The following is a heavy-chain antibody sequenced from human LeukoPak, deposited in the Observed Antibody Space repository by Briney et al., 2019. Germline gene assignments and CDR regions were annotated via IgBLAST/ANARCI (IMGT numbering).Heavy chain of an antibody. CDR1: GGSFNNYA. V-gene: IGHV1-69*13. J-gene: IGHJ4*02. CDR3: AREGGYCGTDCYPDY. Sequence: SVKVSCKASGGSFNNYAISWVRQAPGQGLEWMGGIIPIFDTTNFAQKFQGRVSITADESTSTVYMELSSLRSEDTAVYYCAREGGYCGTDCYPDYWGQGTLVTVSS. CDR2: IIPIFDTT. D-gene: IGHD2-21*02.